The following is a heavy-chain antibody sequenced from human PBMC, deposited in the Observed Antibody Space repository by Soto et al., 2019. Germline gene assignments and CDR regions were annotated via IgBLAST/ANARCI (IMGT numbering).Heavy chain of an antibody. CDR1: DGSINNGDW. V-gene: IGHV4-4*02. D-gene: IGHD1-26*01. J-gene: IGHJ4*02. CDR3: ATRGIVGPIY. Sequence: QVQLQESGTGLVEPSGTLSLTCNVYDGSINNGDWCSWVRQPPGKGLEWIGEVYHNGNTNYNASLKSRVTVSVAKSRIQFSLRLTSVTPADTAVYYCATRGIVGPIYWGQGTLVTVSS. CDR2: VYHNGNT.